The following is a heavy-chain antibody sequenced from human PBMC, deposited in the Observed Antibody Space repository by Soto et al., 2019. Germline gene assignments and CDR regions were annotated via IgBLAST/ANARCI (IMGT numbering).Heavy chain of an antibody. D-gene: IGHD4-17*01. CDR2: ISADNGNT. CDR3: ARYLHGDPDY. J-gene: IGHJ4*02. CDR1: GYTFTSYG. V-gene: IGHV1-18*01. Sequence: QVQLVQSGAEVKKPGASVKVSCKASGYTFTSYGISWVLQAPGQGLEWMGWISADNGNTNYPQNLQGRVTMTTDTSTSTAYMELRSLRYDDSAVEYCARYLHGDPDYWGQGTRVTVSS.